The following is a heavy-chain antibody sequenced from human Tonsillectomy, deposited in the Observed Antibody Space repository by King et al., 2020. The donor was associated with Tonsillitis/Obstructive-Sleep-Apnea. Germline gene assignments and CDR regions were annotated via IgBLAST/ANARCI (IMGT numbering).Heavy chain of an antibody. D-gene: IGHD3-10*01. J-gene: IGHJ3*02. V-gene: IGHV1-46*01. CDR3: ARDRPYGSGSYYKAFDI. CDR1: GYTFTSYY. Sequence: QLVQSGAEVKKPGASVKVFCKASGYTFTSYYMHWVRQALGQGLECMGIINPSGGSTSYAQKFQGRVTMTRDTSPSTFYMELSSLRSEDTAVYYCARDRPYGSGSYYKAFDIWGQGTMVTVSS. CDR2: INPSGGST.